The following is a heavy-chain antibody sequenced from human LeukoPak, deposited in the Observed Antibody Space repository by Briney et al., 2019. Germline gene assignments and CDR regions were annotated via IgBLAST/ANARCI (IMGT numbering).Heavy chain of an antibody. J-gene: IGHJ4*02. CDR3: ARDRRDYGGNFFDY. Sequence: PGGSLRLSCAASGFTFSSYAMHWVRQAPGKGLEWVAVISYDGSNKYYADSVKGRFTISRDNSKNTLYLQMNSLRAEDTAVYYCARDRRDYGGNFFDYWGQGTLVTVSS. CDR2: ISYDGSNK. D-gene: IGHD4-23*01. CDR1: GFTFSSYA. V-gene: IGHV3-30-3*01.